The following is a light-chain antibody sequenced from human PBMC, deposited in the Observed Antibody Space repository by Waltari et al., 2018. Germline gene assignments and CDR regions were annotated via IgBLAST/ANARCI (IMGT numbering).Light chain of an antibody. Sequence: QSALTQPRSVSGSPGQSVPISCTGTSSDVGGYHYVSWYQQHPGKAPKLMIYDVSKRPSGVPDRFSGSKSGNTASLTISGLQAEDEADYYCCSYAGSYTNVFGTGTKVTVL. CDR2: DVS. J-gene: IGLJ1*01. CDR3: CSYAGSYTNV. CDR1: SSDVGGYHY. V-gene: IGLV2-11*01.